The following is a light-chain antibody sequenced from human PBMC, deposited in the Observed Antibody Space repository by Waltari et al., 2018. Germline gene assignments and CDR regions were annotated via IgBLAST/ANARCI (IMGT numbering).Light chain of an antibody. Sequence: DIQMTQSPSPLSASKGDSVTTTYRASRSINVFSHRYRKKPGKAPNLLIHAATRLQSGAPSRVSGTGSGTDFTLTISNLQPEDFATYYCQQSYDCPYTFGQGTNLEIK. CDR1: RSINVF. CDR3: QQSYDCPYT. J-gene: IGKJ2*01. V-gene: IGKV1-39*01. CDR2: AAT.